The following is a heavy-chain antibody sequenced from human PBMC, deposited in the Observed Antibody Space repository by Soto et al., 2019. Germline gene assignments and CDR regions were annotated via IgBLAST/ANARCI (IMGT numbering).Heavy chain of an antibody. CDR2: ISGSGGST. CDR3: AKAMALITMVRGVHNY. D-gene: IGHD3-10*01. J-gene: IGHJ4*02. V-gene: IGHV3-23*01. CDR1: GFTFSSYA. Sequence: PGGSLRLSCASSGFTFSSYAMSWVRQAPGKGLEWVSAISGSGGSTYYADSVKGRFTTSRDNSKTTLYLQMNSLRAEDTAVYYCAKAMALITMVRGVHNYWGQGTLVTVSS.